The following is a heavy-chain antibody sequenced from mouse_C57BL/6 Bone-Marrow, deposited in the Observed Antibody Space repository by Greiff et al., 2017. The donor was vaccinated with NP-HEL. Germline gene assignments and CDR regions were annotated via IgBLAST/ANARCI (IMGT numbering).Heavy chain of an antibody. CDR3: AKKEHDYDYYWYFDV. D-gene: IGHD2-4*01. J-gene: IGHJ1*03. CDR1: GFSLTSYG. CDR2: IWRGGST. V-gene: IGHV2-5*01. Sequence: VQVVESGPGLVQPSQSLSITCTVSGFSLTSYGVHWVRQSPGKGLEWLGVIWRGGSTDYNAAFMSRLSITKDNSKSQVFFKMNSLQADDTAIYYCAKKEHDYDYYWYFDVWGTGTTVTVSS.